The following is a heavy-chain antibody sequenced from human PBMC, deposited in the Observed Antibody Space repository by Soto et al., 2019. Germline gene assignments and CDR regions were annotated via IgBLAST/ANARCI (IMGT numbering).Heavy chain of an antibody. D-gene: IGHD2-21*01. J-gene: IGHJ6*02. CDR1: GFTFSSYA. CDR2: ISYDGSNK. Sequence: WSLRLSCAASGFTFSSYAMHWVRQAPGKGLEWVAVISYDGSNKYYADSVKGRFTISRDNSKNTLYLQMDSLRAEDTAVYYCAGLSDYYYGMDVWGQGTTVTVSS. V-gene: IGHV3-30-3*01. CDR3: AGLSDYYYGMDV.